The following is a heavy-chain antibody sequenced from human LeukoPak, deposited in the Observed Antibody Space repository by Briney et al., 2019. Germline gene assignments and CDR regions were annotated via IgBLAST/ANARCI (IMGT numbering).Heavy chain of an antibody. CDR1: GFTFGDYA. CDR3: TRDPYYYDSSGYSY. J-gene: IGHJ4*02. Sequence: GGSLRLSCTASGFTFGDYAMSWFRQAPGKGLEWVGFIRSKAYGGTTEYAASVKGRFTISRDDSKSIAYLQMNSLKTKDTAVYYCTRDPYYYDSSGYSYWGQGTLVTVSS. CDR2: IRSKAYGGTT. D-gene: IGHD3-22*01. V-gene: IGHV3-49*03.